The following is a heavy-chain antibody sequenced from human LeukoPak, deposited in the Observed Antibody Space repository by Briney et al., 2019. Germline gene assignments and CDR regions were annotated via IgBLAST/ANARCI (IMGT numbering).Heavy chain of an antibody. D-gene: IGHD2-21*02. Sequence: ASVKVSCKGSGYSFNDYGISWVRQAPGQGLEWMGWISGYTGKTNYAQKFQGRVTMTTDTSTTTVHMELRSLRSDDTAVYYCARAPGSSDWVPVFDYWGQGTQVTVSS. CDR1: GYSFNDYG. V-gene: IGHV1-18*01. J-gene: IGHJ4*02. CDR2: ISGYTGKT. CDR3: ARAPGSSDWVPVFDY.